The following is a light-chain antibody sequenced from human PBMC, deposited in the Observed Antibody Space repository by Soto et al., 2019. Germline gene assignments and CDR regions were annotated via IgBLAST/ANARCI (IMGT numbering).Light chain of an antibody. Sequence: QSVLTQPPSASGTPGQRVTISCSGSSSNIESKTVNWYQHLPGTAPKLLIYSNNQRPSGVPDRFSGSKSDTSASLAITGLQAEDEADYYCQAYDDSLTAFVFGGGTKLTVL. V-gene: IGLV1-44*01. CDR2: SNN. J-gene: IGLJ3*02. CDR1: SSNIESKT. CDR3: QAYDDSLTAFV.